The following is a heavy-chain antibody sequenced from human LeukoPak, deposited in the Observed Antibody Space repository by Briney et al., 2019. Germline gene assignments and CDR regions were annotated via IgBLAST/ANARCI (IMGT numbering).Heavy chain of an antibody. CDR1: GGTFSTYA. CDR3: ARAMSGRYCSGGSCYPGY. Sequence: EASVKVSCKASGGTFSTYAISWVRQAPGQGLEWMGGIIPIFGTANYAQKFQGRVTITADESTSTAYMELSSLRSEDTAVYYGARAMSGRYCSGGSCYPGYWGQGTLVTVSS. J-gene: IGHJ4*02. V-gene: IGHV1-69*13. CDR2: IIPIFGTA. D-gene: IGHD2-15*01.